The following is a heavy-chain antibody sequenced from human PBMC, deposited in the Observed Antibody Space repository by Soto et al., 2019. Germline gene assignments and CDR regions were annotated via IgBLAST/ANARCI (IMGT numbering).Heavy chain of an antibody. J-gene: IGHJ5*02. Sequence: ASVKVSCKASGYTFTSYAMHWVRQAPGQRLEWMGWINAGNGNTKYSQKFQGRVTITRDTSASTAYMELSSLRSEDTAVYYCARTYTWLGWFDPWGQGTLVTVSS. D-gene: IGHD2-2*02. CDR2: INAGNGNT. CDR1: GYTFTSYA. V-gene: IGHV1-3*01. CDR3: ARTYTWLGWFDP.